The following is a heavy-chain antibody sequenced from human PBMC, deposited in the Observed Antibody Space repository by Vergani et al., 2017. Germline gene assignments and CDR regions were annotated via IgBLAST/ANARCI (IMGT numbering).Heavy chain of an antibody. CDR2: IYYSGST. CDR1: GGSISSGGYY. CDR3: ARGPLNGDYGYFDY. D-gene: IGHD4-17*01. Sequence: QVQLQESGPGLVKPSQTLSLTCTVSGGSISSGGYYWSWIRQHPGKGLEWIGYIYYSGSTYYNPSLKSRVTISVDTSKNQFSLKLSSVTAAATAVYYCARGPLNGDYGYFDYWGQGTLVTVSS. V-gene: IGHV4-31*03. J-gene: IGHJ4*02.